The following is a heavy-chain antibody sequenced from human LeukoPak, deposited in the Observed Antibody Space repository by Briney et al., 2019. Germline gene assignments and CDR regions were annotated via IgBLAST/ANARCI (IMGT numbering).Heavy chain of an antibody. Sequence: GGSLRLSCAVSGFTFSSYGMHWVRQAPGKGLEWVAVTWYDGSNKYYADSVKGRFTISRDNSKNTLYLQMNSLRAEDTAVYYCAKGQGYYDSSSPNSFDYWGQGTLVTVSS. CDR1: GFTFSSYG. CDR2: TWYDGSNK. CDR3: AKGQGYYDSSSPNSFDY. D-gene: IGHD3-22*01. J-gene: IGHJ4*02. V-gene: IGHV3-33*06.